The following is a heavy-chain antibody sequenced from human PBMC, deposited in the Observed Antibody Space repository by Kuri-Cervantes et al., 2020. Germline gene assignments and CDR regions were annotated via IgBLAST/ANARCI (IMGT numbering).Heavy chain of an antibody. CDR1: GFTFSSDW. J-gene: IGHJ4*02. D-gene: IGHD3-10*01. Sequence: GESLKISCAASGFTFSSDWMSWVRQAPGKGLEWVANIKQDGSEKYYVDSVKGRFTISRDNAKNSLYLQMNSLRAEDTAVYYCARERVPDYWGQGTLVTVSS. CDR2: IKQDGSEK. CDR3: ARERVPDY. V-gene: IGHV3-7*03.